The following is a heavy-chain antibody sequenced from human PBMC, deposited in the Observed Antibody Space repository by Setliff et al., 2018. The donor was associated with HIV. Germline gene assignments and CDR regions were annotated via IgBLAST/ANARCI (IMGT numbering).Heavy chain of an antibody. CDR1: GDSVSSRSYY. CDR2: INHSGRT. V-gene: IGHV4-39*07. J-gene: IGHJ4*02. D-gene: IGHD3-22*01. Sequence: PSETLSLTCTVSGDSVSSRSYYWNWIRQPPGKGLEWTGEINHSGRTNYNPSLKSRVTISVDTSKNQFSLKLNSVTAADTAVYYCARDGLDLVISVYGFWGQGIPVTVSS. CDR3: ARDGLDLVISVYGF.